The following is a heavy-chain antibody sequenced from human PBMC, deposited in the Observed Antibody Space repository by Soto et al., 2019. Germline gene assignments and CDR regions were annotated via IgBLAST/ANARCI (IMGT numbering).Heavy chain of an antibody. CDR2: IKQDGSEK. CDR1: GFTFSSHW. D-gene: IGHD3-22*01. CDR3: ARVVSLYFYDSPGWRSFDL. J-gene: IGHJ2*01. V-gene: IGHV3-7*01. Sequence: DVQLEESGGGLVQPGGSLRLSCAGSGFTFSSHWMSWVRQAPGKGLEWVANIKQDGSEKYFVDSVKGRFAISRDNAKNALYLQLNSPRDADTAVYYCARVVSLYFYDSPGWRSFDLWGSGTLVTVYS.